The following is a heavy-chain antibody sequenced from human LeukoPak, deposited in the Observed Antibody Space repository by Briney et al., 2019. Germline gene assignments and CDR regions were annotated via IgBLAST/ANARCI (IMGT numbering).Heavy chain of an antibody. CDR2: IYYSGST. D-gene: IGHD5-18*01. CDR3: ARVRYSYGPAYSV. CDR1: GGSISGYY. Sequence: SETLSLTCTVSGGSISGYYWSWIRQPPGKGLEWIGYIYYSGSTNYNPSLKSRVTISVDTSKNQFSLKLSSVTAADTAVYYCARVRYSYGPAYSVWGQGTTVTVSS. V-gene: IGHV4-59*01. J-gene: IGHJ6*02.